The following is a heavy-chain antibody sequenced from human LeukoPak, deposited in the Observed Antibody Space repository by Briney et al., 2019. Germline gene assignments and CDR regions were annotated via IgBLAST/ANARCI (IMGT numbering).Heavy chain of an antibody. CDR3: ARAINSVDGADFDY. J-gene: IGHJ4*02. D-gene: IGHD5/OR15-5a*01. V-gene: IGHV4-59*01. Sequence: SETLSLTCSVSGGSISSYYWSWIRQPPGKGLEWIGYIYYSGRTSYNPSLKSRVTISVDTSKNQFSLRLSSVTAADTAVYYCARAINSVDGADFDYWGQGTLVTVSS. CDR2: IYYSGRT. CDR1: GGSISSYY.